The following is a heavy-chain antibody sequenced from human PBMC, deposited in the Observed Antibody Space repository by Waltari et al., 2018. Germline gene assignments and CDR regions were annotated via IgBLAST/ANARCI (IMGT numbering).Heavy chain of an antibody. D-gene: IGHD6-19*01. Sequence: EVQLLESGGGLVQPGGSLRLSCAASGFTFSSYAMSWVRQAPGKGLEWVSAISGSGGSTYYADSVKGRFTISRDNSKNTLYLQMNSLRAEDTAVYYCAKVPWLNPSIAVAGVGGDYWGQGTLVTVSS. J-gene: IGHJ4*02. CDR3: AKVPWLNPSIAVAGVGGDY. CDR1: GFTFSSYA. CDR2: ISGSGGST. V-gene: IGHV3-23*01.